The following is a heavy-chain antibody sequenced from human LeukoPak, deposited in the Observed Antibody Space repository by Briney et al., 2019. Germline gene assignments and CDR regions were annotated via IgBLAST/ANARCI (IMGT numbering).Heavy chain of an antibody. CDR3: ARHGSLLYGLDY. J-gene: IGHJ4*02. Sequence: SETLSLTCTVSGGSISSYYWSWIRQPPGKGLEWIGYIYYSGSTNYNPSPKSRVTISVDTSKNQFSLKLSSVTAADTAVYYCARHGSLLYGLDYWGQGTLVTVSS. D-gene: IGHD4-17*01. V-gene: IGHV4-59*08. CDR2: IYYSGST. CDR1: GGSISSYY.